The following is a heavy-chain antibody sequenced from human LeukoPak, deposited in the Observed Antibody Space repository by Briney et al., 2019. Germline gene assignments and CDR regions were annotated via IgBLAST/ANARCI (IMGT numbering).Heavy chain of an antibody. CDR2: INQDGTEK. CDR1: GFTFTTYW. D-gene: IGHD3-10*01. V-gene: IGHV3-7*01. J-gene: IGHJ4*02. Sequence: GGSLRLSCAASGFTFTTYWVTWVRQAPGKGLEWVANINQDGTEKYCVDSVKGRFTISRDNAKNSLYLQMNSLRVEDTAVYYCAKVAKYYYGSETYYFFEHWGQGTPVTASS. CDR3: AKVAKYYYGSETYYFFEH.